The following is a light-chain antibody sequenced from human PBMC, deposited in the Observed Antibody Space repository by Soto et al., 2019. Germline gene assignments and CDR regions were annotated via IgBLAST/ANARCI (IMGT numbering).Light chain of an antibody. CDR1: QSVSSSY. CDR2: GAS. Sequence: EIVLTQSPGTLSLSPGERATLSCRASQSVSSSYLAWYQQKPGQAPQLLIYGASSRATGITDRFSGSGSGTDFTLTISRLEPEDFAVYYCQQYGSSPLTFGGGTKVEIK. V-gene: IGKV3-20*01. J-gene: IGKJ4*01. CDR3: QQYGSSPLT.